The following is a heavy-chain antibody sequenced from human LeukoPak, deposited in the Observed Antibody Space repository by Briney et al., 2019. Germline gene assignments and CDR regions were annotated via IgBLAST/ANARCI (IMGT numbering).Heavy chain of an antibody. J-gene: IGHJ4*02. Sequence: GGSLRLSCAASGFTFSSYGMHWVRQAPGKGLEWVAFIRYDGSNKYYADSVKGRFTISRDNSKNTLYLQTNSLRAEDTAVYYCATEYYYDSSGYLMDYWGQGTLVTVSS. CDR1: GFTFSSYG. CDR2: IRYDGSNK. V-gene: IGHV3-30*02. CDR3: ATEYYYDSSGYLMDY. D-gene: IGHD3-22*01.